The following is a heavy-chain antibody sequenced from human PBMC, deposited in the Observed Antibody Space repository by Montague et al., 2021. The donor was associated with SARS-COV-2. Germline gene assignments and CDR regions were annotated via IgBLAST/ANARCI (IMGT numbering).Heavy chain of an antibody. CDR3: ARHALGYFDWLNEGYFDY. CDR2: IYYSWST. CDR1: GGSISSYY. V-gene: IGHV4-59*08. J-gene: IGHJ4*02. D-gene: IGHD3-9*01. Sequence: SETLFLTCTVSGGSISSYYWSWIRQPPGKGLEWIGYIYYSWSTNYNPSLKSRVTISVDTSKNQFSLKLSSVTAADTAVYYCARHALGYFDWLNEGYFDYWGQGTLVTVSS.